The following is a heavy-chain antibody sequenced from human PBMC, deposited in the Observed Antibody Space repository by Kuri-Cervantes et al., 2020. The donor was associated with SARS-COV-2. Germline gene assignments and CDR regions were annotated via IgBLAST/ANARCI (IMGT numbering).Heavy chain of an antibody. CDR2: IYYSGST. Sequence: SETLSLTCTVSGGSISSGSYYWGWIRQPPGKGLEWIGSIYYSGSTYYNPSLKSRVTISVDTSRNQFSLKLSSVTAADSAVYYCARGVPGYWGQGSLVTVSS. CDR1: GGSISSGSYY. V-gene: IGHV4-39*07. D-gene: IGHD6-6*01. CDR3: ARGVPGY. J-gene: IGHJ4*02.